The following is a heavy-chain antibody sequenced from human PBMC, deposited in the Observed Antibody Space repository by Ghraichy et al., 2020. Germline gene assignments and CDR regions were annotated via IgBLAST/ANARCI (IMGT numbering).Heavy chain of an antibody. CDR3: ARDGGVARGYGMDV. CDR1: GFTVSSNY. CDR2: IYSGGST. D-gene: IGHD2-8*02. J-gene: IGHJ6*02. V-gene: IGHV3-53*01. Sequence: GESLNISCAASGFTVSSNYMSWVRQAPGKGLEWVSVIYSGGSTYYADSVKGRFTISRDNSKNKLYLQMNSLRAEDTAVYYCARDGGVARGYGMDVWGQGTTVTVSS.